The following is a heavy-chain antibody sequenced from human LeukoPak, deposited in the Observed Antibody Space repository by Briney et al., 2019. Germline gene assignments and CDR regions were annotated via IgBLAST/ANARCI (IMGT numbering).Heavy chain of an antibody. CDR3: ARIVVVAAHFDY. D-gene: IGHD2-15*01. J-gene: IGHJ4*02. CDR1: GGSISSSSYY. Sequence: SETLSLTCTVCGGSISSSSYYWGWIRQPPGKGLEWIGSIYYSGSTYYNPSLKSRVTISVDTSKNQFSLKLSSVTAADTAVYYCARIVVVAAHFDYWGQGTLVTVSS. CDR2: IYYSGST. V-gene: IGHV4-39*07.